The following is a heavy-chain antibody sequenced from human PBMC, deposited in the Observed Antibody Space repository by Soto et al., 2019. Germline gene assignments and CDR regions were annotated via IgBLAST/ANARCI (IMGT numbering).Heavy chain of an antibody. CDR2: ISAANGNT. J-gene: IGHJ4*02. CDR3: ARDARAGASKLSYFDY. V-gene: IGHV1-3*01. D-gene: IGHD1-26*01. CDR1: VYTFTSSS. Sequence: ASVKVSCKASVYTFTSSSMYWVRQAPGQRLEWMGWISAANGNTEYSQKFQGRVIITRDTSASTTYIELSSLRSADTAVYYCARDARAGASKLSYFDYWGQGTLVTVSS.